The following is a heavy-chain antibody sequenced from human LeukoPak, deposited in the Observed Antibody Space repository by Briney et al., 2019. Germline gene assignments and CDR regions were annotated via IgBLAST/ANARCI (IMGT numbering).Heavy chain of an antibody. CDR1: GGSFSGYY. D-gene: IGHD3-10*01. CDR2: INHSGST. Sequence: PSETLSLTCAVYGGSFSGYYWSWIRQPPGKGLEWIGEINHSGSTNYNPSLKSRVTISVDTSKNQFSLKLSSVTAADTAVYYCARRITMVRGVPFDYWGQGTLVTVSS. J-gene: IGHJ4*02. V-gene: IGHV4-34*01. CDR3: ARRITMVRGVPFDY.